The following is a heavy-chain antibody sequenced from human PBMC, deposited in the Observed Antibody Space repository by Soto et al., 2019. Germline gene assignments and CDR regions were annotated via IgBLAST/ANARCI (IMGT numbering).Heavy chain of an antibody. CDR2: TIPIFGTA. Sequence: SVKVSCKASGGTFSSYAISWVRQAPGQGLEWMGGTIPIFGTANYAQKFQGRVTITADESTSTAYMELSSLRSEDTAVYYCARPQSGVTRMYYYYGMDVWGQGTTVTVSS. V-gene: IGHV1-69*13. D-gene: IGHD3-10*01. CDR3: ARPQSGVTRMYYYYGMDV. J-gene: IGHJ6*02. CDR1: GGTFSSYA.